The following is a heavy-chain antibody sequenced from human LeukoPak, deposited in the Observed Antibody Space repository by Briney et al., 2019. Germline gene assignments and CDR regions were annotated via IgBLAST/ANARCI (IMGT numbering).Heavy chain of an antibody. Sequence: GGSLRLSCAASGFTISSNCMTWVRQAPGKGLEWVSVSYSGGNAYYADSVKGRFTISRDNAKNSLYLQMNSLRAEDTAVYYCARDPVDTAMVDYWGQGTLVTVSS. D-gene: IGHD5-18*01. J-gene: IGHJ4*02. CDR3: ARDPVDTAMVDY. CDR2: SYSGGNA. CDR1: GFTISSNC. V-gene: IGHV3-53*01.